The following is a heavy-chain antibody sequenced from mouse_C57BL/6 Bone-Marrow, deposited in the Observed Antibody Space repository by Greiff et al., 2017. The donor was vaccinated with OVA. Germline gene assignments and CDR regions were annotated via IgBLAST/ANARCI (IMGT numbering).Heavy chain of an antibody. CDR3: TRRLYAMDY. Sequence: EVKLEESGEGLVKPGGSLKLSRAASGFTFSSYAMSWVRQTPEKRLEWVAYISSGGDYIYYADTVKGRFTISRDNARNTLYLQMSSLKSEDTAMYDCTRRLYAMDYWGQGTSVTVSS. V-gene: IGHV5S21*01. CDR2: ISSGGDYI. CDR1: GFTFSSYA. J-gene: IGHJ4*01.